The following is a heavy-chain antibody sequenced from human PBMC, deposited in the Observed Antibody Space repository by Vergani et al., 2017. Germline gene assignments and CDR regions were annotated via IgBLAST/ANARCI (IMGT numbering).Heavy chain of an antibody. D-gene: IGHD6-13*01. Sequence: QVQLVQSGAEVKKPGSSVKVSCKASGGTFSSYTISWVRQAPGQGLEWMGRIIPILGIANYAQKFQSRVTITADKSTSTAYMELSSLRSEDTAVYYCARCGSSWYGRGGDAFDIWGQGTMVTVSS. J-gene: IGHJ3*02. CDR2: IIPILGIA. CDR3: ARCGSSWYGRGGDAFDI. CDR1: GGTFSSYT. V-gene: IGHV1-69*02.